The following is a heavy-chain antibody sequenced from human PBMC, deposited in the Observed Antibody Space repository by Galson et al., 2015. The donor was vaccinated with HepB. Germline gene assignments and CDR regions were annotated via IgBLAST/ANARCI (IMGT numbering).Heavy chain of an antibody. CDR1: GFSLRNYA. CDR2: ISSGGDIS. Sequence: SLRLSCAASGFSLRNYAIAWVRQAPGKGLEWVSSISSGGDISSSYVDSVGGRFIVSKENSRNTVYLQMSSLRVDDTAIYYCARATWRDKEWPIFDSWGQGTLVTVSS. V-gene: IGHV3-23*01. J-gene: IGHJ4*02. D-gene: IGHD1-1*01. CDR3: ARATWRDKEWPIFDS.